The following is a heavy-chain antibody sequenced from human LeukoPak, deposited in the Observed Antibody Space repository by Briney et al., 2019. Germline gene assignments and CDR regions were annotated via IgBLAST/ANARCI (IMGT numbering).Heavy chain of an antibody. CDR3: ARSAYCGGDCYSSDAFDI. Sequence: SETLSLTCAVYSGSFSGYYWSWIRQPPGKGLEWIGEINHSGSTNYNPSLKSRVTISVDTSKNQFSLKLSSVTAADTAVYYCARSAYCGGDCYSSDAFDIWGQGTMVTVSS. CDR2: INHSGST. CDR1: SGSFSGYY. D-gene: IGHD2-21*02. J-gene: IGHJ3*02. V-gene: IGHV4-34*01.